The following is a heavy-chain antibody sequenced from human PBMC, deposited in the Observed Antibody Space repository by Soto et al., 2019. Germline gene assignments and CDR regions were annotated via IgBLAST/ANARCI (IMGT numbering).Heavy chain of an antibody. Sequence: PGGSLRLSCAASGFTFSSYAVSWVRQAPGKGLEWVSAISGSGGSTYYADSVKGRFTISRDNSKNTLYLQMNSLRAEDTAVYYCAKDSGGAPIVVVVAASFDYWGQGTLVTVSS. J-gene: IGHJ4*02. CDR2: ISGSGGST. CDR3: AKDSGGAPIVVVVAASFDY. CDR1: GFTFSSYA. V-gene: IGHV3-23*01. D-gene: IGHD2-15*01.